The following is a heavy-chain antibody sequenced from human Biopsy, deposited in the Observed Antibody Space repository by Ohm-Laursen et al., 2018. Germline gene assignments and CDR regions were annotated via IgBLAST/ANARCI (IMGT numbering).Heavy chain of an antibody. CDR3: ARGEYYAYWSGARKLNYFDY. D-gene: IGHD3-3*01. J-gene: IGHJ4*02. CDR2: INHSGST. Sequence: SQTLSLTCAVSGGSFSGTYWSWIRQTPGKGLEWIGEINHSGSTKYNPSFESRVTISADTSKNQFSLNLFSATAADAARYFCARGEYYAYWSGARKLNYFDYWGQGTLVIVSS. V-gene: IGHV4-34*01. CDR1: GGSFSGTY.